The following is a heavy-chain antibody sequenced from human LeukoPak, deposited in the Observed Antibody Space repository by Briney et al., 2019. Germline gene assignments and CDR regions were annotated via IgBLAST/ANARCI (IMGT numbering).Heavy chain of an antibody. CDR3: AGSGYSYGDFDY. V-gene: IGHV1-69*06. Sequence: GASVKVSCKASGGTFSSYAISWVRQAPGQGLEWMGGIIPIFGTANYAQKFQGRVTITAGKSTSTAYMELSSLRSGDTAVYYCAGSGYSYGDFDYWGQGTLVTVSS. J-gene: IGHJ4*02. CDR1: GGTFSSYA. CDR2: IIPIFGTA. D-gene: IGHD5-18*01.